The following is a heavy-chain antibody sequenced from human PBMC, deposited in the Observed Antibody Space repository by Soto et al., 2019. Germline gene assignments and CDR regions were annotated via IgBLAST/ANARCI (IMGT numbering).Heavy chain of an antibody. D-gene: IGHD1-26*01. V-gene: IGHV3-23*01. CDR1: GLTFSSYA. CDR2: ISISGDST. CDR3: AKGSGSYPFDY. Sequence: PGGSLRLSCAASGLTFSSYALSWVRQAPGKGLEWVSTISISGDSTYYADSVKGRFTISRDNSKNTLYLQMSSLRAEDTAEYYCAKGSGSYPFDYWGQGTQVTVSS. J-gene: IGHJ4*02.